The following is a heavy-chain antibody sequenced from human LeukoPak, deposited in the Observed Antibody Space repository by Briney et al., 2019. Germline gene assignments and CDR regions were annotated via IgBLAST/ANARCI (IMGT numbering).Heavy chain of an antibody. V-gene: IGHV4-59*01. J-gene: IGHJ4*02. CDR2: GHYTGST. CDR3: ARVGSGTYYSFFDY. Sequence: SETLSLTCTVSGDSISSYYWNWIRQPPGKGLEWIGYGHYTGSTNYNPSLKSRVTFSVDTSKNQFSLKLTSVTAADTAVYYCARVGSGTYYSFFDYWGQGTVVTVSS. CDR1: GDSISSYY. D-gene: IGHD3-10*01.